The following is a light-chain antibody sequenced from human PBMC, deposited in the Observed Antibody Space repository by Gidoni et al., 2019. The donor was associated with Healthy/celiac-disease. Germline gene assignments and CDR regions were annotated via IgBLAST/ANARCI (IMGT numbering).Light chain of an antibody. J-gene: IGKJ2*01. CDR1: QSVSSN. CDR2: GAS. CDR3: QQYNNWYT. V-gene: IGKV3-15*01. Sequence: EIVMTQSPATLSVSPGERATLSCRASQSVSSNLAWYQQEPGQAPRLLIYGASTRATGIPARFSGSGSGTEFTLTISRLQSEDFAVYYCQQYNNWYTFGQGTKLEIK.